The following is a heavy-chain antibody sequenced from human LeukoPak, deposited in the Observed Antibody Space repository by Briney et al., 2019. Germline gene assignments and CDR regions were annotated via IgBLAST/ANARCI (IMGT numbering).Heavy chain of an antibody. CDR1: GFTFDDYA. CDR3: AKENVEMAFDY. J-gene: IGHJ4*02. D-gene: IGHD5-24*01. Sequence: GGSLRLSCAASGFTFDDYAMHWVRQAPGKGLEWVSGISWNSGSIGYADSVKGRFTISRDNAKNSLYLQMNSLRAEDMALYYCAKENVEMAFDYWGQGTLVTVSS. V-gene: IGHV3-9*03. CDR2: ISWNSGSI.